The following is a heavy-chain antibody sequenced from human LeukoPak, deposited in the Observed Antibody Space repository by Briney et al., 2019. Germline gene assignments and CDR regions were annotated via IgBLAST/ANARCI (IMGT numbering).Heavy chain of an antibody. J-gene: IGHJ4*02. Sequence: GGSLRLSCAASGFTFSSYAMSWVRQAPGKGLEWVSAISGSGGSTYYADSVKGRFTISRDNSKNTLYLQMNSLRAEDTAVYYCATDGNWNYEGFDYWGQGTLVTVSS. CDR3: ATDGNWNYEGFDY. CDR1: GFTFSSYA. V-gene: IGHV3-23*01. CDR2: ISGSGGST. D-gene: IGHD1-7*01.